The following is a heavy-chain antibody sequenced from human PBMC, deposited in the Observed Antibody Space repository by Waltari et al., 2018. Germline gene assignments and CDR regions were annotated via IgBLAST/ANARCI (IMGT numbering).Heavy chain of an antibody. Sequence: QIQLVQSGGEVKQPGASVKVSCKASGYMFRNFGIFWVRQAPGQGLEFMGWINAYNGNTNYAQTFQGRLTLTTDTSASTAYMELSSLTSDDTAVYYCARDRRDDNNSVRWLDPWGQGTLVTVSS. CDR3: ARDRRDDNNSVRWLDP. V-gene: IGHV1-18*01. J-gene: IGHJ5*02. D-gene: IGHD3-10*02. CDR1: GYMFRNFG. CDR2: INAYNGNT.